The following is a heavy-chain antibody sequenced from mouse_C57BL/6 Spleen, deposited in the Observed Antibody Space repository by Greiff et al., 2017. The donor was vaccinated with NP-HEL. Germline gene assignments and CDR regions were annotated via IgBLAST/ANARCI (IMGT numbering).Heavy chain of an antibody. D-gene: IGHD1-1*02. CDR2: IYPGDGDT. V-gene: IGHV1-82*01. Sequence: VQLQHSGPELVKPGASVKISCKASGYAFSSSWMNWVKQRPGKGLEWIGRIYPGDGDTNYNGKFKGKATLTADKSSSTAYMQLSSLTSEDSAVYFCARFPGGDYWGQGTTLTVSS. CDR3: ARFPGGDY. CDR1: GYAFSSSW. J-gene: IGHJ2*01.